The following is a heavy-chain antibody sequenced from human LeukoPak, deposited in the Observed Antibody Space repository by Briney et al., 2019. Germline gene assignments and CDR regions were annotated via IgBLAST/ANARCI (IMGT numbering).Heavy chain of an antibody. CDR1: GFTFSSYS. CDR3: ARTPTYYYGSGSSQDAYYFDY. CDR2: ISGSSSTI. J-gene: IGHJ4*02. Sequence: PGGSLRLSCAASGFTFSSYSMNWVRQAPGKGLEWVSYISGSSSTIYYADSVKGRFTISRDNAKNSLYLQMNSLRAEDTAVYYCARTPTYYYGSGSSQDAYYFDYWGQGTLVTVSS. V-gene: IGHV3-48*01. D-gene: IGHD3-10*01.